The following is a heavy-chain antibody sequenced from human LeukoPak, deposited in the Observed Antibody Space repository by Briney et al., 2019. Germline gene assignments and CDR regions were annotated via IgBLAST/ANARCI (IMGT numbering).Heavy chain of an antibody. D-gene: IGHD4-17*01. V-gene: IGHV3-15*01. CDR1: GFTFSNAW. J-gene: IGHJ4*02. Sequence: GGSLRLSCAASGFTFSNAWMSWVRQAPGKGLEWVGRIKSKTDGGTTDYAAPVKGRFTISRDDSKNTLYLQMNSLKTEGTAVYYCAREGGTDYGDYLRYWGQGTLVTVSS. CDR3: AREGGTDYGDYLRY. CDR2: IKSKTDGGTT.